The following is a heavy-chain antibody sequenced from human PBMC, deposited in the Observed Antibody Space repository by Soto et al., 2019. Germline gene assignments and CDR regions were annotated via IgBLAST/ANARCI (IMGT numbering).Heavy chain of an antibody. CDR3: AREDVGATMIG. CDR2: IIPILGIA. Sequence: QVPLVQSGAEVKKPGSSVKVSSKASGGTFSSYTISWGRQAPGQGLEWMGRIIPILGIANYAQKFQGRVTITADKSTSTAYMELSSLRSEDTAVYYCAREDVGATMIGWGQGTLVTVSS. V-gene: IGHV1-69*08. D-gene: IGHD3-10*02. J-gene: IGHJ4*02. CDR1: GGTFSSYT.